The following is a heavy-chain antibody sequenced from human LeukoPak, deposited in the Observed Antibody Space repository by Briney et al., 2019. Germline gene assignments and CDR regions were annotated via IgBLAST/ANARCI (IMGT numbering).Heavy chain of an antibody. CDR3: ARAEITMVRGVIIGLIDI. J-gene: IGHJ3*02. V-gene: IGHV1-69*05. CDR2: IIPIFGTA. CDR1: GGTFSSYA. D-gene: IGHD3-10*01. Sequence: SVKVSRKASGGTFSSYAISWVRQAPGQGLEWMGRIIPIFGTANYAQKFQGRVTITTDESTSTAYMELSSLRSEDTAVYYCARAEITMVRGVIIGLIDIWGQGTMVTVSS.